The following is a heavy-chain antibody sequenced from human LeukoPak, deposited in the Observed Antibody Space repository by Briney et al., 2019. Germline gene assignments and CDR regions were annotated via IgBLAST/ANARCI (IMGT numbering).Heavy chain of an antibody. D-gene: IGHD3-22*01. V-gene: IGHV4-38-2*01. CDR1: GYSISSGFY. Sequence: SETLSLTCAVSGYSISSGFYCGWIRQPPGKGLEWIGSISHSGSTYYTPSLKSRVTLSVDTSKNQFSLKLTSVTAADTAVYYCVRHSRTYYYDSSGYYYYWGQGTLVTVSS. CDR3: VRHSRTYYYDSSGYYYY. CDR2: ISHSGST. J-gene: IGHJ4*02.